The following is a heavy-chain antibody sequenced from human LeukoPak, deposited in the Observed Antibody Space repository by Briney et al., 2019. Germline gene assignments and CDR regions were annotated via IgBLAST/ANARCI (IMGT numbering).Heavy chain of an antibody. CDR2: IYTSGST. CDR3: ARDSGQNFVDAFDI. V-gene: IGHV4-4*07. D-gene: IGHD5-12*01. CDR1: GGSISSYY. Sequence: PSETLSLTCTDSGGSISSYYWSWIRQPAGKGLEWIGRIYTSGSTNYNPSLKSRVTMSVDTSKNQFSLKLSSVTAADTAVYYCARDSGQNFVDAFDIWGQGTMVTVSS. J-gene: IGHJ3*02.